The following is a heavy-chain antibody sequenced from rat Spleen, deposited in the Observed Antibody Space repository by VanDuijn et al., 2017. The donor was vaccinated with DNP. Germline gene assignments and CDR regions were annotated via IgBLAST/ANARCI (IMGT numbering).Heavy chain of an antibody. J-gene: IGHJ4*01. CDR1: GFIFGSFP. D-gene: IGHD1-10*01. CDR3: ARHNNPYYAMDA. Sequence: EVQLVESGGGLVQPGGSLKLSCVGSGFIFGSFPMMWVRQAPTKGLEWVATISSSGVSTYYRDSVKGRFTISRDNAKSTLYLQMDSLRSEDTATYYCARHNNPYYAMDAWGQGTSVTVSS. V-gene: IGHV5-46*01. CDR2: ISSSGVST.